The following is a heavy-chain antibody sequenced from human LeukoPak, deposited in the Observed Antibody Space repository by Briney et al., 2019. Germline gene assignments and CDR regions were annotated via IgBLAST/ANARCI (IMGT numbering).Heavy chain of an antibody. CDR3: AREVWNSRDTSGPLDP. D-gene: IGHD3-22*01. CDR1: GYTFTNYG. Sequence: ASVKVSCKASGYTFTNYGITWVRQAPGQGLEWMGWISGDNGDTNYAQTFQGRVTMTAETSTSTAYMELRSLRSDDTAVYYCAREVWNSRDTSGPLDPWGQGTLVIVSA. J-gene: IGHJ5*02. CDR2: ISGDNGDT. V-gene: IGHV1-18*01.